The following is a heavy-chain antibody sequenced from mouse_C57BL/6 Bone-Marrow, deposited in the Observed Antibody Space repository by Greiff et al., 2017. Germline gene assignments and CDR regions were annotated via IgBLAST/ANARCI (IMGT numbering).Heavy chain of an antibody. D-gene: IGHD2-3*01. CDR3: TSYDY. Sequence: VQLQQSGAELVRPGASVTLSCKASGYTFTDYEMHWVKQTPVHGLEWIGAIEPETGGTAYNQKFKGKAILTADKSSSTAYMGLRSLTSEDSAVYYCTSYDYGGQGTLVTVSA. V-gene: IGHV1-15*01. J-gene: IGHJ3*01. CDR2: IEPETGGT. CDR1: GYTFTDYE.